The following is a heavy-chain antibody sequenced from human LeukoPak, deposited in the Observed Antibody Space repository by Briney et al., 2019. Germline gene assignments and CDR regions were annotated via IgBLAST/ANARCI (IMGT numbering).Heavy chain of an antibody. CDR2: IYCSGST. Sequence: SQTLSLTCTVSGGSISSGDYYWSWIRQPPGKGLEWIGYIYCSGSTYYNPSLKSRVTISVDTSKNQFSLKLGSVTAADTAVYYCARLDELGQMSYGMDVWGQGTTVTVSS. J-gene: IGHJ6*02. V-gene: IGHV4-30-4*01. D-gene: IGHD1-7*01. CDR3: ARLDELGQMSYGMDV. CDR1: GGSISSGDYY.